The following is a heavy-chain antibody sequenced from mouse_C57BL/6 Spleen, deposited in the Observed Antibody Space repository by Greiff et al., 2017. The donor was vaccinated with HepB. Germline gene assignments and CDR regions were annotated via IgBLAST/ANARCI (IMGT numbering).Heavy chain of an antibody. V-gene: IGHV1-39*01. CDR1: DYSFTDYN. CDR2: INPNYGTT. D-gene: IGHD2-4*01. Sequence: VQLQQSGPELVKPGASVKISCKASDYSFTDYNMNWVKQSNGKSLEWIGVINPNYGTTSYNQKFKGKATLTVDQSSSTAYMQLNSLTSEDSAVYYCAPKEMITAYWYFDVWGTGTTVTVSS. J-gene: IGHJ1*03. CDR3: APKEMITAYWYFDV.